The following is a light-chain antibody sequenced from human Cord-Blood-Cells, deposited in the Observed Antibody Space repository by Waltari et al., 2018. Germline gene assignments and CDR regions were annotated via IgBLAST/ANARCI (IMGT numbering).Light chain of an antibody. V-gene: IGLV3-21*04. CDR1: NIGSKS. CDR3: QVWDSSSDHYV. CDR2: YDS. J-gene: IGLJ1*01. Sequence: SYVLTQPPSVSVAPGKTARITCGGNNIGSKSGHWYQQKPGQAPVLVIYYDSDRPSGIPERFSGSNSGNTSTLTISRVEAGDEAYYYCQVWDSSSDHYVFGTGTKVTVL.